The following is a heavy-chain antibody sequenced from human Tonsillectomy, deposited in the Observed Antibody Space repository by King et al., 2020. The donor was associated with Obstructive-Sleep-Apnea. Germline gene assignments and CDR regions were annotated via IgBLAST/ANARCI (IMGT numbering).Heavy chain of an antibody. CDR1: GGSISSYY. D-gene: IGHD5-18*01. CDR3: AGGWIVDTPMGPNFDY. Sequence: QLQESGPGLVKPSETLSLTCTVSGGSISSYYWIWIRQPPGKGLEWIGHIHHSGSTNYNPSLKSRVTISVDTSKNQFSLKLSSVTAADTAVYYCAGGWIVDTPMGPNFDYWGQGSLVTVSS. J-gene: IGHJ4*02. CDR2: IHHSGST. V-gene: IGHV4-59*01.